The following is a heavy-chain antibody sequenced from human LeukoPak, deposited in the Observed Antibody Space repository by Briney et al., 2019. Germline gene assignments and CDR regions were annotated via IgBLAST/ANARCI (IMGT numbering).Heavy chain of an antibody. D-gene: IGHD6-25*01. V-gene: IGHV4-59*08. Sequence: SETLSLTCTVSGGSISSYYWSWIRQPPGKGLEWIGYIYYSGSTNYNPSLKSRVTISVDTSKKQFSLKLSSVTAADTAVYYCASLSIAAAGRPYYYYYYYMDVWGKGTTVTVSS. CDR1: GGSISSYY. J-gene: IGHJ6*03. CDR2: IYYSGST. CDR3: ASLSIAAAGRPYYYYYYYMDV.